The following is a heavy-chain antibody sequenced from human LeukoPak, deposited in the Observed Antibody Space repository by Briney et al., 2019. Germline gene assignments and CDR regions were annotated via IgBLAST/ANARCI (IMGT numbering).Heavy chain of an antibody. CDR3: ARAHYYYGSGSYYKYLDA. CDR1: GFTFSYAW. CDR2: IKSKSDGGTT. D-gene: IGHD3-10*01. J-gene: IGHJ6*03. V-gene: IGHV3-15*01. Sequence: GGSLRLSCAASGFTFSYAWMTWVRQAPGKGLEWVGRIKSKSDGGTTDYAAPVKGRFSISRDNSKNTLYLQMNSLRAEDTAVYYCARAHYYYGSGSYYKYLDAWGKGTTVTISS.